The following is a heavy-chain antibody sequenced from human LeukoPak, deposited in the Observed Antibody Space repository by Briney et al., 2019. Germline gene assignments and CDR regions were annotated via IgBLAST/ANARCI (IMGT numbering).Heavy chain of an antibody. D-gene: IGHD6-19*01. CDR1: GGTFSGSA. Sequence: ASVKVSCKDSGGTFSGSAMHWVRQASGKGLEWVGRIRSKANSYATAYAASVKGRFTISRDDSKNTAYLQMNSLKTEDTAVYYCTRAAGSSGWYLIDYWGQGTLVTVSS. CDR2: IRSKANSYAT. V-gene: IGHV3-73*01. CDR3: TRAAGSSGWYLIDY. J-gene: IGHJ4*02.